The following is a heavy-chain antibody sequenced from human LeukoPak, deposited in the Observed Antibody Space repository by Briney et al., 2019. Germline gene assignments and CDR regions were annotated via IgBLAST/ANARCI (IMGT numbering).Heavy chain of an antibody. Sequence: GGSLRLSCAASGFTFSSYAMSWVRQAPGKGLEWVSAISGSGGSTYYADSVKGRFTISRDNSKNTLYLQMNSLRAEDTAVYYCAKEGRYNWNDGVGGYFDYWGQGTLVTVSS. CDR3: AKEGRYNWNDGVGGYFDY. V-gene: IGHV3-23*01. CDR2: ISGSGGST. CDR1: GFTFSSYA. J-gene: IGHJ4*02. D-gene: IGHD1-20*01.